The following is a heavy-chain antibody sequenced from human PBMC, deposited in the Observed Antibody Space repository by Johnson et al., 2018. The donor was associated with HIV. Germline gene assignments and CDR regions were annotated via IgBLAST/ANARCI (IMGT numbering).Heavy chain of an antibody. D-gene: IGHD5-18*01. CDR2: IKSEIEAETT. J-gene: IGHJ3*02. Sequence: VQLVESGGGVVQPGGSLRLSCAASGFTFSNVWMSWVRQAPGKGLEWVGRIKSEIEAETTDSAAPVKGRFTISRDDSKNTLFLQMSSLKIEDTAVYYCTTGMVSDAFDIWGQGTMVTVSS. CDR1: GFTFSNVW. V-gene: IGHV3-15*01. CDR3: TTGMVSDAFDI.